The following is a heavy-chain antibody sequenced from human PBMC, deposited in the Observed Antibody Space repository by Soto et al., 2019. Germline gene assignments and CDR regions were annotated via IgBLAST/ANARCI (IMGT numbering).Heavy chain of an antibody. CDR3: ARAGDFWSSETLYYDYGMDV. J-gene: IGHJ6*02. V-gene: IGHV4-61*01. CDR1: GGSVSSGSYY. CDR2: IYYSGST. Sequence: PSETLSLTCTVSGGSVSSGSYYWSWIRQPPGKGLEWIGYIYYSGSTNYNPSLKSRVTISVDTSKNQFSLKLSSVTAADTAVYYCARAGDFWSSETLYYDYGMDVWGQGTTVTVPS. D-gene: IGHD3-3*01.